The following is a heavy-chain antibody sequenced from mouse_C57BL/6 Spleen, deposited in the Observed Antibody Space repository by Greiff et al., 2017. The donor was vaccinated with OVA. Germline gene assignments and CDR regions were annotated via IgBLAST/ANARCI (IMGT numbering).Heavy chain of an antibody. V-gene: IGHV1-52*01. CDR3: ARSTVVPSMDY. CDR1: GYTFTSYW. Sequence: QVQLQQPGAELVRPGSSVKLSCKASGYTFTSYWMHWVKQRPIQGLEWIGNIDPSDSETHYNQKFKDKATLTVDKSSSTAYMQLSSLTSEDSAVDYCARSTVVPSMDYWGQGTSVTVSS. D-gene: IGHD1-1*01. CDR2: IDPSDSET. J-gene: IGHJ4*01.